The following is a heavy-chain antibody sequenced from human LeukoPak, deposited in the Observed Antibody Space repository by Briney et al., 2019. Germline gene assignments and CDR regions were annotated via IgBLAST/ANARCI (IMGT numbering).Heavy chain of an antibody. CDR1: GDSISSGGYY. D-gene: IGHD2-2*01. CDR2: IYHSGST. Sequence: SQTLSLTCTVSGDSISSGGYYWSWVQQPPGKGLEWIGYIYHSGSTYYNPSLKSRVTISVDRSKNQLSLKLSSVTAADTAVYYCARGLSRKYQLPPDYWGQGTLVTVSS. J-gene: IGHJ4*02. V-gene: IGHV4-30-2*01. CDR3: ARGLSRKYQLPPDY.